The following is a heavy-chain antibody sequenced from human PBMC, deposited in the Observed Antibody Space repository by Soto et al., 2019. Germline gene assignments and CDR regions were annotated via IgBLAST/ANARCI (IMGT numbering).Heavy chain of an antibody. CDR2: IYYSGRT. CDR3: ARHPTVTEYYFDY. J-gene: IGHJ4*02. CDR1: GGSIGSGSYY. V-gene: IGHV4-61*01. D-gene: IGHD4-17*01. Sequence: SETLSLTCTVSGGSIGSGSYYWSWIRQHPGKGLEWIGYIYYSGRTNYNPSLKSRVTISVDTSKNQFSLKLTSVTAADTAVYYCARHPTVTEYYFDYWGQGTLVTVSS.